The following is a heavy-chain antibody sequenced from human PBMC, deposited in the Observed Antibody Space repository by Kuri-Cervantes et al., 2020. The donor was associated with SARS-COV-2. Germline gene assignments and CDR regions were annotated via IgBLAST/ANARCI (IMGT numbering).Heavy chain of an antibody. CDR2: MYSGGST. V-gene: IGHV3-66*02. CDR3: ARAPAKVATPIDF. D-gene: IGHD2-15*01. Sequence: GESLKISCAASGFSVSSNYMTWVRQAPGKGLEWVSLMYSGGSTYYADSVKGRFTISRDNSKNTVYLQMNSLRGEDTAMYYCARAPAKVATPIDFWGQGTLVTVSS. CDR1: GFSVSSNY. J-gene: IGHJ4*02.